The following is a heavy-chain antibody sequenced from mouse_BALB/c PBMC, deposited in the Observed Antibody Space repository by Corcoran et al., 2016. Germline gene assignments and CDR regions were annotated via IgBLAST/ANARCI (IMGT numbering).Heavy chain of an antibody. CDR1: RYTFTNYG. CDR2: INTYTGEP. CDR3: AKGNYYFDY. J-gene: IGHJ2*01. Sequence: QIQLVQSGPELKKPGETVKISCKASRYTFTNYGMNWVKQAPGKGLKWMGWINTYTGEPTYADDFKGRFAFSLETSASTAYLQINNLKNEDMATYFCAKGNYYFDYWGQGTTLTVSS. D-gene: IGHD2-1*01. V-gene: IGHV9-1*02.